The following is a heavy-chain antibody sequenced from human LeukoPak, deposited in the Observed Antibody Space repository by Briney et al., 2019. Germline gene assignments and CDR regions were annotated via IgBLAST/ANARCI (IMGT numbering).Heavy chain of an antibody. V-gene: IGHV3-7*03. CDR1: GFTFSSYA. J-gene: IGHJ5*02. CDR3: ARDPRCGTSCPHDPFDP. D-gene: IGHD2-2*01. Sequence: GGSLRLSCAASGFTFSSYAMSWVRQAPGKGLEWVANIREDGSEKYYVDSVKGQFTISRDNAKNSLFLQMDSLRSEDTAVYYCARDPRCGTSCPHDPFDPWGQGTLVTVSS. CDR2: IREDGSEK.